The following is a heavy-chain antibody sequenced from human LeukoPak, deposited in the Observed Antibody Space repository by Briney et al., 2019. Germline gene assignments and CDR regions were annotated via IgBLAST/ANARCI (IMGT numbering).Heavy chain of an antibody. CDR3: ARRPSITMVRGDNWFDP. D-gene: IGHD3-10*01. CDR2: INHSGST. V-gene: IGHV4-39*07. J-gene: IGHJ5*02. Sequence: SETLSLTCTVSGGSISSSSYYWGWIRQPPGKGLEWIGEINHSGSTNYNPSLKSRVTISVDTSKNQFSLKLSSVTAADTAVYYCARRPSITMVRGDNWFDPWGQGTLVTVSS. CDR1: GGSISSSSYY.